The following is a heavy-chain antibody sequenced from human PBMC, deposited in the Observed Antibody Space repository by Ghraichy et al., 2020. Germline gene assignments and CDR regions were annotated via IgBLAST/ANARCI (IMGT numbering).Heavy chain of an antibody. CDR3: ARDPSYGSVDC. Sequence: LSLTCAASGFTFSSFWMSWVRQTPGRGLEWVAAMNQDGSVKSYVDSVKGRFTISRDNTKNSLYLQMNSLRDEDTAVYYCARDPSYGSVDCWGQGPLITVSS. V-gene: IGHV3-7*03. CDR1: GFTFSSFW. J-gene: IGHJ4*02. CDR2: MNQDGSVK. D-gene: IGHD3-10*01.